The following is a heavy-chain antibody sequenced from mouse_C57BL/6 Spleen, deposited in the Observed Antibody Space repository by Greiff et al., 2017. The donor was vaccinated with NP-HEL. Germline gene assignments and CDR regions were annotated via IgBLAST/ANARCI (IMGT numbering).Heavy chain of an antibody. CDR3: ARQPDYDYDGYYYAMDY. J-gene: IGHJ4*01. CDR2: INPSTGGT. D-gene: IGHD2-4*01. CDR1: GYSFTGYY. V-gene: IGHV1-42*01. Sequence: EVKLQESGPELVKPGASVKISCKASGYSFTGYYMNWVKQSPEKSLEWIGEINPSTGGTTYNQKFKAKATLTVDKSSSTAYMQLKSLTSEDSAVYYCARQPDYDYDGYYYAMDYWGQGTSVTVSS.